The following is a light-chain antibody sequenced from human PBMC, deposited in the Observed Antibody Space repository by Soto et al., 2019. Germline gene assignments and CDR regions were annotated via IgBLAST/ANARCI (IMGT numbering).Light chain of an antibody. J-gene: IGKJ1*01. CDR2: KAS. CDR3: QQYNSYAWT. Sequence: DIQMTQSPSTLSASVGDRVTITCRASQGMSSWLAWYQQTPGTAPKLLIYKASSLESGVPSRFSGSGSGTEFTLTISSLQPDDFATYYCQQYNSYAWTFGQGTKVDI. V-gene: IGKV1-5*03. CDR1: QGMSSW.